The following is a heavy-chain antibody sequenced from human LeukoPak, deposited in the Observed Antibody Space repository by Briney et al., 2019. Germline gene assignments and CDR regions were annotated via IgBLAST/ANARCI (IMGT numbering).Heavy chain of an antibody. V-gene: IGHV1-18*01. CDR1: GYTFTSYG. CDR2: ISAYIGNT. J-gene: IGHJ4*02. Sequence: SVTLSCKPSGYTFTSYGISWVRQAPGQGLEWMGWISAYIGNTNYAQNLQGRVTMTTDTSTSTAYMELRSLRSDDTAVYYCARAGQNSGSHFGYYYWGQGTLVTVSS. CDR3: ARAGQNSGSHFGYYY. D-gene: IGHD1-26*01.